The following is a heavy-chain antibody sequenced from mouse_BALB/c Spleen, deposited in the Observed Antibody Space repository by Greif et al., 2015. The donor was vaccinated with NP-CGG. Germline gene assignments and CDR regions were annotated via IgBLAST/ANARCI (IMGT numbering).Heavy chain of an antibody. CDR1: GFSLTSYG. CDR3: ASSNGNSAAWFAY. CDR2: IWAGGST. D-gene: IGHD2-1*01. J-gene: IGHJ3*01. V-gene: IGHV2-9*02. Sequence: VQLQQSGPGLVAPSQSLSITCTVSGFSLTSYGVHWVRQPPGKGLEWLGVIWAGGSTNYNSALMSRLSISKDNSKSQVFLKMNSLQTDDTAMYYCASSNGNSAAWFAYWGQGTLVTVSA.